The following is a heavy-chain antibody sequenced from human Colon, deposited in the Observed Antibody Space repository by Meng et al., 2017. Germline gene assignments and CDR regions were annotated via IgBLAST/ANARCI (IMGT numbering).Heavy chain of an antibody. Sequence: HRQEWGPGLVKLSETRSLSCTCSGASITKKNYYWVWIRQPPGKGLEWIGNIYYTEATYYNPSLKGRVTISLDTSKNQFSLNLNAVTAADTAVYYCVSRIGGSSETDFWGQGTLVTVSS. J-gene: IGHJ1*01. CDR1: GASITKKNYY. CDR3: VSRIGGSSETDF. CDR2: IYYTEAT. D-gene: IGHD1-26*01. V-gene: IGHV4-39*07.